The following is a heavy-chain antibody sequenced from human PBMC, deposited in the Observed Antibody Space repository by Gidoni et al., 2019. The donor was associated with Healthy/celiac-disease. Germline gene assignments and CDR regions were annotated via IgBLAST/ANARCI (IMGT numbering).Heavy chain of an antibody. Sequence: EVQLLESGGGLVQPGGSLSLSCAASGLTFSSYAMSWVRQAPGKGLGGVSAISGSGGSTYYADSVKGRFTISRDNSKNTLYLQMNSLRAEDTAVYYCAKEETIAVAGPDYWGQGTLVTVSS. V-gene: IGHV3-23*01. D-gene: IGHD6-19*01. J-gene: IGHJ4*02. CDR2: ISGSGGST. CDR3: AKEETIAVAGPDY. CDR1: GLTFSSYA.